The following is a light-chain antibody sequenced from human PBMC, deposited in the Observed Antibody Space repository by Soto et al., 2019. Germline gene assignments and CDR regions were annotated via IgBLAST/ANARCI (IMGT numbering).Light chain of an antibody. J-gene: IGLJ2*01. CDR2: EGT. CDR1: SSDVGAYNS. CDR3: SSYAGNQLLI. V-gene: IGLV2-8*01. Sequence: QSALTQPPSASGSPGQSVTISCTGTSSDVGAYNSVSWYQQYPGNASKLMIYEGTERPSGVPDRFSGSKSGNTASLTVSGLQAEDEADYYCSSYAGNQLLIFGGGTKVTFL.